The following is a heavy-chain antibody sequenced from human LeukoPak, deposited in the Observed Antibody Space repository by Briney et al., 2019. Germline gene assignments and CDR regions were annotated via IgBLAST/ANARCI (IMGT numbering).Heavy chain of an antibody. V-gene: IGHV4-61*02. CDR1: GGSINSGSSC. J-gene: IGHJ3*02. CDR2: IYASGST. Sequence: PSETLSLTCTVSGGSINSGSSCWSWVRQPAGKGLEWIGRIYASGSTNYNPSLKSRVTILLDTSKDQFSLILTSVTAADTAVYYCARGQDIVVVPAASRNAFYIWGQGTMVTVSS. CDR3: ARGQDIVVVPAASRNAFYI. D-gene: IGHD2-2*01.